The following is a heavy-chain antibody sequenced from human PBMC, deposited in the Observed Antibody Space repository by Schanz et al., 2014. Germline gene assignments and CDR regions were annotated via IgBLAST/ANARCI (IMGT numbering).Heavy chain of an antibody. CDR1: GFTFSSNS. CDR3: AKNQYDDVDLSSFYFDF. V-gene: IGHV3-23*04. CDR2: ISGSGGST. J-gene: IGHJ4*02. Sequence: EVQLVESGGGLVQPGGSLRLSCAASGFTFSSNSMNWVRQAPGKGLEWVSAISGSGGSTYYADSVKGRFTISRDSSKNTLYLQMNSLRPEDTAIYYCAKNQYDDVDLSSFYFDFWGQGTLVTVSS. D-gene: IGHD3-10*02.